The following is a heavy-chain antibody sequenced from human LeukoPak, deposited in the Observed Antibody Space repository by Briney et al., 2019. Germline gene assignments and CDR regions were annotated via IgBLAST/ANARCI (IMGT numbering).Heavy chain of an antibody. CDR3: ARRRYNWNAIDY. J-gene: IGHJ4*02. Sequence: GGSLRLSCAASGFTFSDYYMSWIRRAPGKGLEWVSYISGSGSTIYYADSVKGRFTISRDNAKNSLYLQMNSLRAEDTAVYYCARRRYNWNAIDYWGQGTLVTVSS. CDR2: ISGSGSTI. D-gene: IGHD1-20*01. V-gene: IGHV3-11*01. CDR1: GFTFSDYY.